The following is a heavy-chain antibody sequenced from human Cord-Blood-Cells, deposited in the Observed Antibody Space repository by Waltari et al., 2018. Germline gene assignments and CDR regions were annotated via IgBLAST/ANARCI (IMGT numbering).Heavy chain of an antibody. Sequence: QVQLLQSGAEVKKPGASVKVSCKASGYTLTSYGISRVRQAPGQGLEWMGWISAYNGNTNYAQKLQCRVTMTTDTTTSTAYMELRSLRSDDTAVYYCARDLSPMDNFNYWGQGTLVTVSS. V-gene: IGHV1-18*01. J-gene: IGHJ4*02. CDR1: GYTLTSYG. CDR2: ISAYNGNT. CDR3: ARDLSPMDNFNY. D-gene: IGHD2-2*03.